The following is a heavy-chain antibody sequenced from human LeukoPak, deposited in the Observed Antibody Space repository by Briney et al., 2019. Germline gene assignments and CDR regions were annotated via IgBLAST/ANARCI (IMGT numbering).Heavy chain of an antibody. D-gene: IGHD2-2*01. CDR2: ISTYNDDR. CDR3: ARVVVPAAFSGWFDP. Sequence: ASVKVSCKASGYTFTTYAIHWVRQAPGQRLEWMGWISTYNDDRKYSPKFQGTVTITTDTSASTAYLELSSLRSEDTAVYYCARVVVPAAFSGWFDPWGQGTLVTVSS. V-gene: IGHV1-3*04. CDR1: GYTFTTYA. J-gene: IGHJ5*02.